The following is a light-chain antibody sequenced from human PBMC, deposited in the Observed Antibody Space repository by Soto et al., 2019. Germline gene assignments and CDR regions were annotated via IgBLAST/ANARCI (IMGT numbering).Light chain of an antibody. CDR3: SSYTGSSTLYV. J-gene: IGLJ1*01. Sequence: QSALTQPASVSGSPGQSITTSCTGTSSDIGGYNYVSWYQQHPGKVPKLMIFEVSNRPSGVSYRFSGSKSGNTASLTISGLQAEDDADYYCSSYTGSSTLYVFGTGTKVTVL. CDR1: SSDIGGYNY. V-gene: IGLV2-14*01. CDR2: EVS.